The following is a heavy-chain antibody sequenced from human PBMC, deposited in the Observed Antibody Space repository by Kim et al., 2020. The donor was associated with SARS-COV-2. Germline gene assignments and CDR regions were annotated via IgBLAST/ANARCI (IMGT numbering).Heavy chain of an antibody. CDR1: GGSISSYY. D-gene: IGHD3-9*01. V-gene: IGHV4-59*01. Sequence: SETLSLTCTVSGGSISSYYWSWIRQPPGKGLEWIGYIYYSGSTNYNPSLKSRVTISVDTSKNQFSLKLSSVTAADTAVYYCARLRYSERYGMDVWGQGTT. J-gene: IGHJ6*02. CDR2: IYYSGST. CDR3: ARLRYSERYGMDV.